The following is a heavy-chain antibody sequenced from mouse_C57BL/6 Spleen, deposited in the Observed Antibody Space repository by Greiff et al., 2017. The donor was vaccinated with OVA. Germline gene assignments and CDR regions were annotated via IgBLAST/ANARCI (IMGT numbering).Heavy chain of an antibody. CDR2: IDPSDSYT. Sequence: QVQLQQPGAELVKPGASVKLSCKASGYTFTSYWMQWAKQRPGQGLEWIGEIDPSDSYTNYNQKFKGKATLTVDTSSSTAYMQLSSLTSEDSAVYYCARGLEGYAMDYWGQGTSVTVSS. CDR1: GYTFTSYW. J-gene: IGHJ4*01. CDR3: ARGLEGYAMDY. V-gene: IGHV1-50*01.